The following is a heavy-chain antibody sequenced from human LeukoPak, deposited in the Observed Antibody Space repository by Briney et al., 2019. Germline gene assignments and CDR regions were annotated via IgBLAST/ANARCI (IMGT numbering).Heavy chain of an antibody. CDR3: ARLVVRGVIEGVFDS. CDR2: ISSSSSYT. V-gene: IGHV3-11*03. J-gene: IGHJ4*02. CDR1: GSTFITYY. Sequence: SPGGSLRLSCAAAGSTFITYYMSSIRQAPGKGLEWVSYISSSSSYTNYADSVKGRFTISRDNAKNSLYLQMDSLRPEDTAVCYCARLVVRGVIEGVFDSWAQGTLVTVSS. D-gene: IGHD3-10*01.